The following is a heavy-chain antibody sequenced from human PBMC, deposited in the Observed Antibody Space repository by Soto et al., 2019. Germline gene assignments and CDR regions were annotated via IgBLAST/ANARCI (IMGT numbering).Heavy chain of an antibody. CDR2: INPSGGST. D-gene: IGHD2-15*01. CDR3: ARDPIRSYCSGGSCYQYNWFDP. J-gene: IGHJ5*02. CDR1: GYTFTGYY. Sequence: GASVKVSCKASGYTFTGYYMHWVRQAPGQGLEWMGIINPSGGSTSYAQKFQGRVTMTRDTSTSTVYMELSSLRSEDTAVYYCARDPIRSYCSGGSCYQYNWFDPWGQGTLVTVSS. V-gene: IGHV1-46*03.